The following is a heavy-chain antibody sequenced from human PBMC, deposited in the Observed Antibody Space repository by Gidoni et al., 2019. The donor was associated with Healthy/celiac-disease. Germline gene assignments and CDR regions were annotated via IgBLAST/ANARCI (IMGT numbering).Heavy chain of an antibody. D-gene: IGHD3-22*01. V-gene: IGHV4-39*01. CDR3: ARGEYYYDSSGYSLDY. CDR2: IYYSGST. Sequence: QLQLQESGPGLVKPSETLSLTCTVSGGSISSSSYYWGWIRQPPGKGLEWIGSIYYSGSTYYNPSLKSRVTISVDTSKNQFSLKLSSVTAADTAVYYCARGEYYYDSSGYSLDYWGQGTLVTVSS. CDR1: GGSISSSSYY. J-gene: IGHJ4*02.